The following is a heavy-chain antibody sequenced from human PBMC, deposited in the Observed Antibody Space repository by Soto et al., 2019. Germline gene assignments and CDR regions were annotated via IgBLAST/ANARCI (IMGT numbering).Heavy chain of an antibody. V-gene: IGHV3-72*01. Sequence: GGSLRLSCAASGFTFSDHHMDWVRQAPGKGLEWVGRARNKANSYTTAYAASVKGRFTISRDDSKNSLSLQMNSLKTEDTAVYYCAKDWGRVVVITEFDYWGQGTLVTV. CDR3: AKDWGRVVVITEFDY. D-gene: IGHD3-22*01. CDR2: ARNKANSYTT. J-gene: IGHJ4*02. CDR1: GFTFSDHH.